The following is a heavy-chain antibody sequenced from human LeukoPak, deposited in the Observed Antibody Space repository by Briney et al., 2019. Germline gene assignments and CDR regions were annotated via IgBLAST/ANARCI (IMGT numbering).Heavy chain of an antibody. CDR2: MNPNSGNT. CDR3: ARGHDILTGYYYDPFDC. J-gene: IGHJ4*02. CDR1: GYTFTSYD. D-gene: IGHD3-9*01. V-gene: IGHV1-8*01. Sequence: GASVTVSCKSSGYTFTSYDINWVRQATGQGLDGMGWMNPNSGNTGYAQKFQGRVTMTRNTSISTAYMELSSLRSEDTAVYYCARGHDILTGYYYDPFDCWGQGTLVTVSS.